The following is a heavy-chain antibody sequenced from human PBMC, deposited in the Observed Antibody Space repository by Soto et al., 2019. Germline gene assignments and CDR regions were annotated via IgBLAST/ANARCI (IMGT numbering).Heavy chain of an antibody. J-gene: IGHJ5*02. V-gene: IGHV4-30-4*02. Sequence: SDTLSLTCTVSGDSISSNNNYWSWIRQPPGEGLEWIGFISYSGTTSYSPSLKSRVAISLDTSKNQFSLSLSSVTAADTAMYYCARGRGYSYGLDPWGQGTLVTVSS. D-gene: IGHD5-18*01. CDR1: GDSISSNNNY. CDR2: ISYSGTT. CDR3: ARGRGYSYGLDP.